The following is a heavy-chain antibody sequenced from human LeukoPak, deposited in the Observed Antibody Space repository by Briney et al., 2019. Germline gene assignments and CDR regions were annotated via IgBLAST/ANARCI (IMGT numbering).Heavy chain of an antibody. CDR2: IYYSGSS. CDR3: ARRAGAYSHPYDY. V-gene: IGHV4-59*12. J-gene: IGHJ4*02. D-gene: IGHD4/OR15-4a*01. CDR1: GDSISNYF. Sequence: SETLSLTCTVSGDSISNYFWTWIRQPPGKGLESIGYIYYSGSSDYNPSLKSRATISVDTSKTQFSLKLSSVTAADTAVYYCARRAGAYSHPYDYWGQGTLVTVSS.